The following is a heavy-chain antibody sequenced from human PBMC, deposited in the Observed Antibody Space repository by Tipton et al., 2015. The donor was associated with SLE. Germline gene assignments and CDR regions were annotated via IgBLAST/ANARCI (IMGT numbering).Heavy chain of an antibody. CDR1: GGSISSGGYS. J-gene: IGHJ2*01. Sequence: TLSLTCAVSGGSISSGGYSWSWIRQPPGKGLEWIGSIYYSGSTYYNPSLKSRVTISVDTSKNQFSLKLSSVTAADTAVYYCARDYGYCSSTSCYPWYFDLWGRGTLVTVSS. CDR3: ARDYGYCSSTSCYPWYFDL. D-gene: IGHD2-2*01. V-gene: IGHV4-30-2*03. CDR2: IYYSGST.